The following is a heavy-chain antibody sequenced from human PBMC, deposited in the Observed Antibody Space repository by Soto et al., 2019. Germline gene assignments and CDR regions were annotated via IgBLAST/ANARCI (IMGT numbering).Heavy chain of an antibody. CDR2: IYWNDDK. V-gene: IGHV2-5*01. CDR1: GVSPRPRAVG. D-gene: IGHD6-19*01. Sequence: SRPRLVNPPQTLTLTCTISGVSPRPRAVGVGWIRQPPGKAPEWLAFIYWNDDKRYSPSLKSRLTITDDTSKNQVVLRLTDMDPVDTARYYWAHCSGWEILHY. J-gene: IGHJ4*01. CDR3: AHCSGWEILHY.